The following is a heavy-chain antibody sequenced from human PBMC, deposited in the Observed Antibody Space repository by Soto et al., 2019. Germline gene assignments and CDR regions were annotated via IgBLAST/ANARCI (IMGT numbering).Heavy chain of an antibody. CDR1: GYTFTSYG. CDR3: ARILRDTAMVYGMDV. V-gene: IGHV1-18*01. CDR2: ISAYNGNT. Sequence: QVQLVQSGAEVKKPGASVKVSCKASGYTFTSYGISWVRQAPGQGLEWMGWISAYNGNTNYAQKLQGRVTMTTDTTKSTAYMDLTSLRSDDTAVYYCARILRDTAMVYGMDVWGQGTTVTVSS. J-gene: IGHJ6*02. D-gene: IGHD5-18*01.